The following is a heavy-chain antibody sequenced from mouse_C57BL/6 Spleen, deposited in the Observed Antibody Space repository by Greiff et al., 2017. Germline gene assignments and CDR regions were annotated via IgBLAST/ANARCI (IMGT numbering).Heavy chain of an antibody. CDR1: GYTFTSYW. V-gene: IGHV1-59*01. CDR2: IDPSDSYT. D-gene: IGHD1-1*01. J-gene: IGHJ1*03. Sequence: QVQLQQPGAELVRPGTSVKLSCKASGYTFTSYWMHWVKQRPGQGLEWIGVIDPSDSYTNYNQKFKGKATLTVDTSSSTAYMQLSSLTSEDSAVYYCARMDYGSSGDFDVWGTGTTVTVSS. CDR3: ARMDYGSSGDFDV.